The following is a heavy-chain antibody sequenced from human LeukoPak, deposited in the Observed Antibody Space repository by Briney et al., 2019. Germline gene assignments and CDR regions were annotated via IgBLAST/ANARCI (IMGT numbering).Heavy chain of an antibody. Sequence: SDTLSLTCAVSGGSFSGYDCSWIRQPPGKGLEGMVEISRSGSTNYNPAPKSRVTRSADAPKNQYSLKLSSVTAADTVVYYCARGMHPWRRLPLGGRNAFDIWGEGTMVTVSS. CDR2: ISRSGST. D-gene: IGHD3-16*01. CDR1: GGSFSGYD. V-gene: IGHV4-34*01. J-gene: IGHJ3*02. CDR3: ARGMHPWRRLPLGGRNAFDI.